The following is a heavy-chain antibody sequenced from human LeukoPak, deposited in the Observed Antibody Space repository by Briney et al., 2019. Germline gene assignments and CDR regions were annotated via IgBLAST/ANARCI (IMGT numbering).Heavy chain of an antibody. CDR3: ARVSDTKYAFDI. J-gene: IGHJ3*02. Sequence: ASVKVSCKASGYTFTGYYMHWVRQAPGQGLEWMGWINPSGGSTSYAQKFQGRVTMTRDMSTSTVYMELSSLRSEDTAVYYCARVSDTKYAFDIWGQGTMVTVSS. CDR1: GYTFTGYY. V-gene: IGHV1-46*01. D-gene: IGHD5-18*01. CDR2: INPSGGST.